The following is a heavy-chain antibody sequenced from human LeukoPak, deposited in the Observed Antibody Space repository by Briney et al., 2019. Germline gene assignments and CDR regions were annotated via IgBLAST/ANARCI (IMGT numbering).Heavy chain of an antibody. V-gene: IGHV4-4*07. J-gene: IGHJ4*02. CDR2: IYITGST. CDR3: ARGRGYYQDY. D-gene: IGHD3-22*01. CDR1: SGSFSSYY. Sequence: SETLSLTCTVSSGSFSSYYWDWIRQPAGKGLEWIGRIYITGSTNYNPSLKSRVTMSVDTSKNQFSLNLSSVTAADTAVYYCARGRGYYQDYWGQGTLVTVSS.